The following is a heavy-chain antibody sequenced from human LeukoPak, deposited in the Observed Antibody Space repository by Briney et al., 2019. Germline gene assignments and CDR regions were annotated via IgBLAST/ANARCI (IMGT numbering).Heavy chain of an antibody. Sequence: GGSLRLSCAASGFTFSGYGMSWVRQAPGKGLEWVSSISRSGSTKYYADSVKGRFTISRDNAKNSLFLQMNSLRAEDTAVYYCARVLRYCSGGNCYSGGLGYMDVWGKGTTVTISS. D-gene: IGHD2-15*01. CDR2: ISRSGSTK. V-gene: IGHV3-11*01. CDR1: GFTFSGYG. J-gene: IGHJ6*03. CDR3: ARVLRYCSGGNCYSGGLGYMDV.